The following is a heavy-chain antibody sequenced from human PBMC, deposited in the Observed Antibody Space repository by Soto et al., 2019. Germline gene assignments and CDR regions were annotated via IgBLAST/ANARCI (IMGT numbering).Heavy chain of an antibody. Sequence: GGSLRLSCAASGFTFSSYSMNWVRQAPGKGLEWVSSISSSSSYIYYADSVKGRFTVSRDNAKNSLYLQMNSLRAEDTAVYYCARDLTATTVTTAEDYGGQGPLVTVSS. V-gene: IGHV3-21*01. J-gene: IGHJ4*02. D-gene: IGHD4-17*01. CDR1: GFTFSSYS. CDR2: ISSSSSYI. CDR3: ARDLTATTVTTAEDY.